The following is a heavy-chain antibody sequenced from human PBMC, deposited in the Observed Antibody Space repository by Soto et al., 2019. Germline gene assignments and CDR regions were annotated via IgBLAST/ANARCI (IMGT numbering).Heavy chain of an antibody. J-gene: IGHJ3*02. Sequence: EEQLVESGGGLVQPGGSLRLSYAASGLSFSSHWMSWVRQAPGRGLEWVANIRQDGGEEQYSDSVKGRFTLSRDNAKNSLYLQMNGLRVDDTAVYYCAKSEGYSFDIRGQGTMVTVSS. D-gene: IGHD1-1*01. CDR1: GLSFSSHW. CDR3: AKSEGYSFDI. CDR2: IRQDGGEE. V-gene: IGHV3-7*01.